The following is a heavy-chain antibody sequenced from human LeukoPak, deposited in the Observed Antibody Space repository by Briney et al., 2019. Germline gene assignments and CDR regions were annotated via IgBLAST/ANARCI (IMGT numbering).Heavy chain of an antibody. CDR1: GFTFSGSA. CDR2: IRSKANSYAT. Sequence: GGSLRLSCAASGFTFSGSAMHWVRQASGKGLEWVGRIRSKANSYATAYAASVKGRFTISRDDSKNTAYLLMNSLKTEDTAVYYCTRHSSSSVSDYWGQGTLVTVSS. J-gene: IGHJ4*02. V-gene: IGHV3-73*01. CDR3: TRHSSSSVSDY. D-gene: IGHD6-6*01.